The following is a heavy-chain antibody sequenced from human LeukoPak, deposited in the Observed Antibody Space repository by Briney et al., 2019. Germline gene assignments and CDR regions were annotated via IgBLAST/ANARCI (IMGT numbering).Heavy chain of an antibody. CDR2: IKQDGSEK. Sequence: GGSLRLSCAASGFTFSSYWMSWVRQAPGKGLEWVANIKQDGSEKYYVDSVKGRFTISRDNAKNSLYLQMNSLRAEDTAVYYCARDFDGLVGATQPLDYWGQGTLVTVSS. J-gene: IGHJ4*02. D-gene: IGHD1-26*01. CDR3: ARDFDGLVGATQPLDY. V-gene: IGHV3-7*01. CDR1: GFTFSSYW.